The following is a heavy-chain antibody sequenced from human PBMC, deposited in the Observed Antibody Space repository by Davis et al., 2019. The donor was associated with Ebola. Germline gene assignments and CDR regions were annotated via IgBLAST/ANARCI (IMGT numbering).Heavy chain of an antibody. D-gene: IGHD2-2*01. CDR2: IYYSGSA. J-gene: IGHJ3*01. V-gene: IGHV4-31*03. CDR3: ARGGLVPAALYL. CDR1: GGSISSGGYY. Sequence: PSETLSLTCTVSGGSISSGGYYWSWIRQHPGKGLEWIGYIYYSGSAYYNPSLKSRVSISVDSSKNQFSLKLSSVTAADTAVYYCARGGLVPAALYLWGQGTMVTVSS.